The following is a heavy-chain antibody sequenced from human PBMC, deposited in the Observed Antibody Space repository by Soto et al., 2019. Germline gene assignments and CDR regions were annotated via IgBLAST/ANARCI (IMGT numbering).Heavy chain of an antibody. Sequence: ASVKVSCKASGGTFSSYTISWVRQAPGQGLEWMGRVIPILGIANYAQKFQGRVTITADKSTSTAYMELSSLRSEDTAVYYCARGIATVTYSFAYWGQGTLVTVSS. CDR2: VIPILGIA. J-gene: IGHJ4*02. CDR1: GGTFSSYT. D-gene: IGHD4-17*01. CDR3: ARGIATVTYSFAY. V-gene: IGHV1-69*02.